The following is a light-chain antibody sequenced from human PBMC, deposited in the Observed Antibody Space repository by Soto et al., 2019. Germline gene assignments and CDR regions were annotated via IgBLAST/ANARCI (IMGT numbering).Light chain of an antibody. J-gene: IGKJ5*01. CDR1: QGINDN. V-gene: IGKV1-17*03. Sequence: DIQMTQSPSAMSASVGDRVTITCRASQGINDNLAWFQQKPGQVPKRLIYEASTLESGVPSRFSGSGSGTEFTLTISSLQPDDFGTYFCQHYFGYPYTFGQGTRLEIK. CDR3: QHYFGYPYT. CDR2: EAS.